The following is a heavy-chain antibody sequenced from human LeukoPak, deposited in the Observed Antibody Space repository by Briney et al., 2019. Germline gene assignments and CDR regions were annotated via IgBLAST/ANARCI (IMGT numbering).Heavy chain of an antibody. Sequence: PSETLSLTCTVSGGFISSYYWSWIRQPPGKGLEWIGYIYYSGSTNYNPSLKSRVTISVDTSKNQFSLKLSSVTAADTAVYYCARGGRRELRCSSASCYPSMTNWFDPWGQGTLVTVSS. CDR3: ARGGRRELRCSSASCYPSMTNWFDP. D-gene: IGHD2-2*01. CDR1: GGFISSYY. J-gene: IGHJ5*02. CDR2: IYYSGST. V-gene: IGHV4-59*01.